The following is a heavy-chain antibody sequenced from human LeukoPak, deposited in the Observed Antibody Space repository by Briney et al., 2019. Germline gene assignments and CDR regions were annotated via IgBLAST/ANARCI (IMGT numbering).Heavy chain of an antibody. CDR3: ARCHGSGSYYNVFTY. Sequence: GGSPRLSCEVSGFTFSNYWMSWVRQAPGKGLEWVANIKQDGSEKCYLDSVKGRFTISRDNAKNSLYLQMNSLRAEDTAVYYCARCHGSGSYYNVFTYWGQGTLVTVSS. D-gene: IGHD3-10*01. V-gene: IGHV3-7*05. J-gene: IGHJ4*02. CDR1: GFTFSNYW. CDR2: IKQDGSEK.